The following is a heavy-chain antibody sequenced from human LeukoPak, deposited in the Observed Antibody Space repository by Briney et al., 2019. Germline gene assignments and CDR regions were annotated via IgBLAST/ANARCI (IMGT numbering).Heavy chain of an antibody. D-gene: IGHD3-10*01. CDR3: ARGRYGSYFDY. V-gene: IGHV4-59*01. Sequence: PSETLSLTCNVSGCSISSYYWSWIRQPPGKRLDCIGYIYYSGRTHYNPSLKSRVTISVDTSKHQFSLKRSSVTAADTAVYYCARGRYGSYFDYWGQGTLVTVSS. J-gene: IGHJ4*02. CDR2: IYYSGRT. CDR1: GCSISSYY.